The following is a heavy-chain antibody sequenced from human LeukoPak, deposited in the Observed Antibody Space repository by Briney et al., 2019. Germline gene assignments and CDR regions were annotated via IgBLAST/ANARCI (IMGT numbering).Heavy chain of an antibody. CDR3: AKDSSGYYWPAAYYFDY. V-gene: IGHV3-23*01. J-gene: IGHJ4*02. Sequence: GGSLRLSCAASGFTFSSYAMSWVRQAPGKGLEWVSAISGSGGSTYYADSVKGRFTISRDDSKNTLYLQMNSLRAEDTAVYYCAKDSSGYYWPAAYYFDYWGQGTLVTVSS. CDR2: ISGSGGST. D-gene: IGHD3-22*01. CDR1: GFTFSSYA.